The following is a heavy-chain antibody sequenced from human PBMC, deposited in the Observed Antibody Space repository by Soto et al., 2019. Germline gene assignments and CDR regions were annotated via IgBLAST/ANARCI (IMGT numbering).Heavy chain of an antibody. J-gene: IGHJ5*02. Sequence: SEPLPLPNRVSFDSCGDGSCDCSSFPQTPGKGLEWIGYIFYSGNTNYNPSLQSRVTISVDTSKKQFSLKLRSVTAADTAVYYCARDGTKTLRDWFDPWGQGISVPVSS. CDR2: IFYSGNT. CDR1: FDSCGDGSCD. D-gene: IGHD1-1*01. V-gene: IGHV4-61*01. CDR3: ARDGTKTLRDWFDP.